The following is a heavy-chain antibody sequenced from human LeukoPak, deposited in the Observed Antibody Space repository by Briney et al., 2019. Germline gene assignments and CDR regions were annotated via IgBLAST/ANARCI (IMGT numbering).Heavy chain of an antibody. Sequence: SETLSLTCAVSGGSISTGAYYWSWIRQHPGKGLEWIGYIFHSGITYYNPSLKSRVTISVDTSKNQFSLKMSSVTAADTAVYYCARYYYGSGSYPYFDYWGQGTLVTVSS. J-gene: IGHJ4*02. CDR2: IFHSGIT. CDR3: ARYYYGSGSYPYFDY. V-gene: IGHV4-31*11. D-gene: IGHD3-10*01. CDR1: GGSISTGAYY.